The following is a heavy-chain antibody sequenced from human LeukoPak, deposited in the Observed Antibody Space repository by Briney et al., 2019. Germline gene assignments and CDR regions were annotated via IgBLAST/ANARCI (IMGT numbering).Heavy chain of an antibody. Sequence: PSETLSLTCTVSGGSISSSSYYWSWIRQPPGKGLEWIGYIYNSGSTNYNPSLKSRVTISVDTSKNQFSLKLSSVTAADTAVYYCASSRYSSSWYRWGQGTLVTVSS. CDR2: IYNSGST. V-gene: IGHV4-61*01. D-gene: IGHD6-13*01. J-gene: IGHJ5*02. CDR3: ASSRYSSSWYR. CDR1: GGSISSSSYY.